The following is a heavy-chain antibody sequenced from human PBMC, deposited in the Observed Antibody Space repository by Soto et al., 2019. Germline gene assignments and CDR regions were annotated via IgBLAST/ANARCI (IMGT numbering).Heavy chain of an antibody. CDR3: ARLLNYGDYLTYYYYYMDV. CDR2: IYYSGST. J-gene: IGHJ6*03. V-gene: IGHV4-39*01. CDR1: GGSISSSSYY. Sequence: SETLSLTCTVSGGSISSSSYYWGWIRQPPGKGLEWIGSIYYSGSTYYNLSLKSRVTISVDTSKNQFSLKLSSVTAADTAVYYCARLLNYGDYLTYYYYYMDVWGKGTTVTVSS. D-gene: IGHD4-17*01.